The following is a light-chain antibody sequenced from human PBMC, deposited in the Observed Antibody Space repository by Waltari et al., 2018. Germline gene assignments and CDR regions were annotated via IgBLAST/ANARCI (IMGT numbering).Light chain of an antibody. CDR3: QHYVRLPAT. J-gene: IGKJ1*01. V-gene: IGKV3-20*01. CDR1: QSVSRS. CDR2: GAS. Sequence: IVLTQSPGTLSLSPGERATLSCRASQSVSRSLAWYQQKPGQAPKLLIYGASTRATGIPDRFTGSGSGTDFSLTISSLEPEDFAIYFCQHYVRLPATFGQGTKVVIK.